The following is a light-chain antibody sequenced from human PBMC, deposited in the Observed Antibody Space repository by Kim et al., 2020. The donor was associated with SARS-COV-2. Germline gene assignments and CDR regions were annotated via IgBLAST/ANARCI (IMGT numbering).Light chain of an antibody. V-gene: IGKV3-20*01. Sequence: EIVLTQSPGTLSLSPGERATLSCRASQTVSSSNLAYYQQKPGQAPRLLIYGASTMPTGIPDRFSGSGSGTDFTLSISRLEPEYFAVYYCQQCYSTPYTFCQGTKLDI. CDR1: QTVSSSN. CDR2: GAS. J-gene: IGKJ2*01. CDR3: QQCYSTPYT.